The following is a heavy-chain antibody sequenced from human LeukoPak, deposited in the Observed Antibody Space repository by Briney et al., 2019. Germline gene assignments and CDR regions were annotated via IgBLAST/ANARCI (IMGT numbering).Heavy chain of an antibody. J-gene: IGHJ6*02. CDR1: GFSLSSHW. V-gene: IGHV3-7*03. Sequence: GGSLRLSCAASGFSLSSHWMTWVRQVPGRGPEWVANVNRDGSETYYLDSVKGRFTTSKDNAKNSLYLQMNSLRAEDTALYHCARNNGMDVWGQGTTVIVSS. CDR2: VNRDGSET. CDR3: ARNNGMDV.